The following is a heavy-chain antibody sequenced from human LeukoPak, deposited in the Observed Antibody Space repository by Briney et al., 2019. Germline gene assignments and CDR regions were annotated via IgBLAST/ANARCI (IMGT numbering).Heavy chain of an antibody. CDR1: GFSFNTYW. CDR2: IYAGDSDT. V-gene: IGHV5-51*01. CDR3: ARRQGCSNTACPPDY. D-gene: IGHD2-2*01. Sequence: GASLKISCKGSGFSFNTYWIGWVRQMPGKGLELMGIIYAGDSDTRYSPSFQGQVTISVDKSISTAYLQWSSLKASDTAMYYCARRQGCSNTACPPDYWGQGTLVTVSS. J-gene: IGHJ4*02.